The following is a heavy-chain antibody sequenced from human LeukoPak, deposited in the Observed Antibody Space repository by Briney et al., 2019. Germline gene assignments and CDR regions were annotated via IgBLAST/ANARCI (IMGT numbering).Heavy chain of an antibody. CDR2: IYYSGST. J-gene: IGHJ4*02. V-gene: IGHV4-59*01. D-gene: IGHD3-10*01. Sequence: PSETLSLTCTVSGGSISSYYWSWIRQPPGKGLEWIGYIYYSGSTNYNPSLKSRVTISVDTSKNQFSLKLSSVTAADTAVYYRARGIYGSGSYYGDFDYWGQGTLVTVSS. CDR3: ARGIYGSGSYYGDFDY. CDR1: GGSISSYY.